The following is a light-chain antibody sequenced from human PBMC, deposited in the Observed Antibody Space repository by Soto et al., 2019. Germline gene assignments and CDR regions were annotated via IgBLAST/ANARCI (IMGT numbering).Light chain of an antibody. V-gene: IGKV1-13*02. J-gene: IGKJ2*01. Sequence: AIQLTQSPSSLSASVGDRVTITCRASQGISSALAWYQQKPGKAPKLLIYDASRLESGVPSSFSGSGSGTDFTLTISSLQPEDFAAYYCQQFNSYPRTFGQGTKLEIK. CDR2: DAS. CDR3: QQFNSYPRT. CDR1: QGISSA.